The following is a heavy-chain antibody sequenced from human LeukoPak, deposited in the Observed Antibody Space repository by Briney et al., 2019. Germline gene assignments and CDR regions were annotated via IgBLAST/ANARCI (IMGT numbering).Heavy chain of an antibody. V-gene: IGHV1-2*02. CDR2: INPNSGGT. Sequence: ASVKVSCKASGYTFTDYFIHWVRQAPGQGLEWIGWINPNSGGTKYAQKFQGRVTMSRDTSISTAYMELSRLRSDDTAVYYCAKVGFNAWGQGTLVTVSS. CDR3: AKVGFNA. CDR1: GYTFTDYF. J-gene: IGHJ5*02.